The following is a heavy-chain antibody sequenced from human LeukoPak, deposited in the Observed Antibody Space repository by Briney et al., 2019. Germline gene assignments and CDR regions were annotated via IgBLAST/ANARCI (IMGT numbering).Heavy chain of an antibody. CDR1: GFTFSYYY. V-gene: IGHV3-11*04. D-gene: IGHD3-10*01. CDR2: ITSNGKSV. J-gene: IGHJ4*02. Sequence: PGGSLRLSCAASGFTFSYYYMGWIRQAPGKGLEWVSYITSNGKSVYYAASVKGRFTISRDNAKNSLYLQVNSLTAEDTAVYYCARAGVDTSGSYYQGFDYWGQGTLVTVSS. CDR3: ARAGVDTSGSYYQGFDY.